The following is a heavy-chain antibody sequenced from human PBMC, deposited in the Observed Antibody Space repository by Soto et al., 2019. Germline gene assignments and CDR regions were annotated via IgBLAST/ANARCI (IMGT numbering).Heavy chain of an antibody. Sequence: SETLSLTCTVSGGSISSSSYYWGWIRQPPGKGLEWIGSIYYSGSTYYNPSLKSRVTISVDTSKNQFSLKLSSVTAADTAVYYCARLPRIAAAATNQYFDYWGQGTLVTVSS. CDR2: IYYSGST. V-gene: IGHV4-39*01. CDR3: ARLPRIAAAATNQYFDY. J-gene: IGHJ4*02. D-gene: IGHD6-13*01. CDR1: GGSISSSSYY.